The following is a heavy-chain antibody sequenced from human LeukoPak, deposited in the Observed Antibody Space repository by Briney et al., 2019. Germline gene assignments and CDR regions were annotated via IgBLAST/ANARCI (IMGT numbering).Heavy chain of an antibody. CDR3: ARSLGDHDAFDI. CDR1: GFTFSSYS. J-gene: IGHJ3*02. D-gene: IGHD3-16*01. Sequence: GGSLRLSCAASGFTFSSYSMNWVRQAPGKGLEWVSSISSSSSYIYYADSVKGRFTISRDNAKNSLYLQMNSLRAEDTAVYYCARSLGDHDAFDIWGQGTMVTVSS. CDR2: ISSSSSYI. V-gene: IGHV3-21*01.